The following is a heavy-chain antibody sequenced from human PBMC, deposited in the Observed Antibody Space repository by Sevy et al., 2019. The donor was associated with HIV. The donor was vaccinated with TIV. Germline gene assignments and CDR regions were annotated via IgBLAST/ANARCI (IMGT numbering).Heavy chain of an antibody. D-gene: IGHD6-19*01. J-gene: IGHJ6*02. CDR3: ARDGEQWLVHYYYYGMDV. V-gene: IGHV1-18*01. CDR2: ISAYNGNT. Sequence: ASVKVSCKASGYTFTSYGISWVRQAPGQGLEWMGWISAYNGNTNYAQKRQGRVTMTTDTSTSTAYMELSRLRSEDTAVYYCARDGEQWLVHYYYYGMDVWGQGTTVTVSS. CDR1: GYTFTSYG.